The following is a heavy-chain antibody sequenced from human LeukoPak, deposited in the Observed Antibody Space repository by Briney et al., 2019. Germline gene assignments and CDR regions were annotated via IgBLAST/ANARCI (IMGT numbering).Heavy chain of an antibody. CDR1: GGTFSSYA. V-gene: IGHV1-69*01. CDR2: IIPIFGTA. D-gene: IGHD3-9*01. J-gene: IGHJ4*02. Sequence: SVKVSCKASGGTFSSYAISWVRQAPGQGLEWMGGIIPIFGTANYAQKFQGRVTITADESTSTAYMELSSLRSEDTAVYYCATDAVQGQTIGNDYWGQGTLVTVSS. CDR3: ATDAVQGQTIGNDY.